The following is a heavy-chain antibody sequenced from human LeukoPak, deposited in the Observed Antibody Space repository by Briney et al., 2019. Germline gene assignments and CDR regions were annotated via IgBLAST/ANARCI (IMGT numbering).Heavy chain of an antibody. CDR1: GFPFGSYG. J-gene: IGHJ6*02. V-gene: IGHV3-30*02. Sequence: PGGSLRLSCAASGFPFGSYGVHWVRQAPGKGLGWMAFIRYDGSDKYYADSVKGRVTISRDNSKNTLYLQLNGLRGEDTAVYYCAKDLGPEATGYFEDYHYYGMDVWGQGATVTVSS. D-gene: IGHD3-9*01. CDR3: AKDLGPEATGYFEDYHYYGMDV. CDR2: IRYDGSDK.